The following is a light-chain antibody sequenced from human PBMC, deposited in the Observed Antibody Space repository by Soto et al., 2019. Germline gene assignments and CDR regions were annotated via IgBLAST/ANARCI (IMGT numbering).Light chain of an antibody. Sequence: QSVLTQPPSVSGAPGQRVTISCTGSSSNIGAGYDVHWYQLLPGTTPKLLIYGNTNRPSGVPDRFSGSKSGTSASLAITGLQAEDEAHYYCQSYDSSLSGVVFGGGTKLTVL. CDR1: SSNIGAGYD. J-gene: IGLJ3*02. CDR2: GNT. CDR3: QSYDSSLSGVV. V-gene: IGLV1-40*01.